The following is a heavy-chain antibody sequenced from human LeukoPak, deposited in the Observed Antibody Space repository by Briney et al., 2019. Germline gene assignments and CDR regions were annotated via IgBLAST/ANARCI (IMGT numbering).Heavy chain of an antibody. CDR2: INHSGST. CDR3: AKHEYGDLKDFDY. Sequence: TSETLSLTCAVYGGSFSGYYWSWIRQSPEKGLEWIGEINHSGSTNYNPSLKSRVTILVDTSKNQFSLKLTSVTAADTAVYYCAKHEYGDLKDFDYWGQGTLVTVSS. D-gene: IGHD4-17*01. V-gene: IGHV4-34*01. J-gene: IGHJ4*02. CDR1: GGSFSGYY.